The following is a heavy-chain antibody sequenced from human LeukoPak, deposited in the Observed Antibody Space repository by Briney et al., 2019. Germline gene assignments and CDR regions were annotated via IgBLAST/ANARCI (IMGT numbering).Heavy chain of an antibody. D-gene: IGHD2-15*01. CDR1: GYTFTSYD. CDR2: IIPSFGTA. J-gene: IGHJ6*03. CDR3: ARVLVAHHQGEYCSGRSCYQGGYYYYYYMDV. Sequence: ASVKVSCKASGYTFTSYDINWVRQATGQGLEWMGGIIPSFGTANYAQKFQGRVTITADESTSTAYMELSSLRSEDTAVSYCARVLVAHHQGEYCSGRSCYQGGYYYYYYMDVWGKAATVTVSS. V-gene: IGHV1-69*13.